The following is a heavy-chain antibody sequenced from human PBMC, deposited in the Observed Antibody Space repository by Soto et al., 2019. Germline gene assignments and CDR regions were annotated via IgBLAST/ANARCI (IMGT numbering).Heavy chain of an antibody. V-gene: IGHV4-4*02. CDR2: VFHSGST. Sequence: SETLSLTCTVSGGSIISTHWWNWARQPPGKGLEWIGEVFHSGSTNYNPSLKSRVTVSVDKSTNQFSLKLSSVTAADTAVYYCATNSYYSLCVCGPGTTVTVSS. CDR1: GGSIISTHW. CDR3: ATNSYYSLCV. J-gene: IGHJ6*02.